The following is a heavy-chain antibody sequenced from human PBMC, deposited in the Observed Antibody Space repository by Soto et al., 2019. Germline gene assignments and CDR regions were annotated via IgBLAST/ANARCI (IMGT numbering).Heavy chain of an antibody. J-gene: IGHJ5*02. CDR1: GGSFSGYY. D-gene: IGHD5-18*01. CDR2: INHSGST. V-gene: IGHV4-34*01. CDR3: ARGGGVDKAMGGNWFDP. Sequence: SETLSLTCAVYGGSFSGYYWSWIRQPPGKGLEWIGEINHSGSTNYNPSLKSRVTISVDTSKNQFSLKLSSVTAADTAVYYCARGGGVDKAMGGNWFDPWGQGTLVTVSS.